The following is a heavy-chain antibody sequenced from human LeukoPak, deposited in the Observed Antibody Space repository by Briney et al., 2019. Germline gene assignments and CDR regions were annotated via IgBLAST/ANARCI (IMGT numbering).Heavy chain of an antibody. CDR3: ARWLTTVITPDY. CDR2: INPNSGGT. V-gene: IGHV1-2*02. Sequence: GASVRASGKASGYTFNGYYLHWVRQAPGQGLEWMGWINPNSGGTNYAQKFQGRVTMTRDTSISTAYMELSRLRSDDTAVYYCARWLTTVITPDYWARRNLVTVSS. D-gene: IGHD4-17*01. J-gene: IGHJ4*02. CDR1: GYTFNGYY.